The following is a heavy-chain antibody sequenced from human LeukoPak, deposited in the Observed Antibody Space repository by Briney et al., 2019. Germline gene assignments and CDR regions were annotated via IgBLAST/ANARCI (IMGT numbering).Heavy chain of an antibody. Sequence: GGSLRLSCAASGFTFSSYGMHWVRQAPGKGLEWVAFIRYDGCNKYYADSVKGRFTISRDNSKNTLYLQMNSLRAEDTAVYYCAKARVVDRYFDYWGQGALVTVSS. CDR1: GFTFSSYG. J-gene: IGHJ4*02. CDR3: AKARVVDRYFDY. D-gene: IGHD2-15*01. V-gene: IGHV3-30*02. CDR2: IRYDGCNK.